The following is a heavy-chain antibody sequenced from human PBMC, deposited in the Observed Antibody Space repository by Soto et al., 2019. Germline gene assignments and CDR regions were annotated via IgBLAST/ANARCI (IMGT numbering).Heavy chain of an antibody. CDR3: AKGRFGELWGFDY. CDR1: GFSFSSHG. Sequence: SLRLSCAASGFSFSSHGMHWVRQAPGKGLEWVAVVTFDGSHQYYADSVKGRFTISRDNSRNMVYLQMNSLREDDTAVYYCAKGRFGELWGFDYWGQGTLVTVSS. D-gene: IGHD3-10*01. J-gene: IGHJ4*02. CDR2: VTFDGSHQ. V-gene: IGHV3-30*18.